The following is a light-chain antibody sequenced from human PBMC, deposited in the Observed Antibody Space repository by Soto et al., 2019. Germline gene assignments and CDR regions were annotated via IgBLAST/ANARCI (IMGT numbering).Light chain of an antibody. V-gene: IGKV1-39*01. CDR3: QQSSSTPWT. CDR1: ENVDRY. CDR2: AAS. J-gene: IGKJ1*01. Sequence: DIQVTQSPSSLSSSVGGRVTITCRASENVDRYVNWYQQIPGKAPSLLISAASTLQSGVPSRFRGSGSVTDFTLTISSLQPEDFATYYCQQSSSTPWTFGPGTKVEI.